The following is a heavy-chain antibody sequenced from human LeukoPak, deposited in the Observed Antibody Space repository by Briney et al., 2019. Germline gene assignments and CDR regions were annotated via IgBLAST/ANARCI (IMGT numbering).Heavy chain of an antibody. D-gene: IGHD3-10*01. CDR2: ISSSGSTI. Sequence: PGGSLRLSCAASGFTFSSYEMNWVRQAPGKGLEWVSYISSSGSTIYYADSAKGRFTISRDNAKNSLYLQMNSLRAEDTAVYYCARDLGEWYYYGSGSSYYFDYWGQGTLVTVSS. J-gene: IGHJ4*02. CDR1: GFTFSSYE. CDR3: ARDLGEWYYYGSGSSYYFDY. V-gene: IGHV3-48*03.